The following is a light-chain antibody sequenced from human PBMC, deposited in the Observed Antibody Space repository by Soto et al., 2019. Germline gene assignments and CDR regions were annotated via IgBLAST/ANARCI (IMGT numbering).Light chain of an antibody. CDR2: AAS. CDR1: QSVSTY. Sequence: DIQMTQSPSSLSASAGDRVTITCRASQSVSTYVSWYQQKPGKAPDLLIYAASSLQSGVPSRFSGGGSGTDFTLSISSLQPEDFATYYCQQSYVFPWTFGHGTKVEIK. CDR3: QQSYVFPWT. J-gene: IGKJ1*01. V-gene: IGKV1-39*01.